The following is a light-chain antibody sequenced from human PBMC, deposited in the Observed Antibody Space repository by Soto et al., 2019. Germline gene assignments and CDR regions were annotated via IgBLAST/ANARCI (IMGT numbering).Light chain of an antibody. Sequence: QSALTQPPSASGSPGHSVTISCTGSSSDIGGFDYVSWYQQHPGKAPKLMIYEVNKRPSGVPDRFSGSKSGNTASLTVSGLQAEDEGDYYCISFADNTHVAIGGGTKVTVL. CDR3: ISFADNTHVA. V-gene: IGLV2-8*01. CDR2: EVN. CDR1: SSDIGGFDY. J-gene: IGLJ2*01.